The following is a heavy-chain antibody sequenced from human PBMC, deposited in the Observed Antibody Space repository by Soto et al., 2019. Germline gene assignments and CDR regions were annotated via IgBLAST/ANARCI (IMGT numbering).Heavy chain of an antibody. J-gene: IGHJ5*02. V-gene: IGHV4-39*07. CDR2: IYYSGST. D-gene: IGHD2-2*01. CDR1: GGSISSSSYY. Sequence: SETLSLTCTVSGGSISSSSYYWGWIRQPPGKGLEWIGSIYYSGSTYYNPSLKSRVTISVDTSKNQFSLKLSSVTAADTAVYYCARDYQDNWFDPWGQGTLVTVSS. CDR3: ARDYQDNWFDP.